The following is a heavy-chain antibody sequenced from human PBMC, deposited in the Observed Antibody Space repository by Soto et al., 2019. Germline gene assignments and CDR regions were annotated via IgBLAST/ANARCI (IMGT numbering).Heavy chain of an antibody. CDR2: ISGGGDGT. CDR3: ARHLGGISSAVDY. J-gene: IGHJ4*02. CDR1: GFTFNNYA. D-gene: IGHD1-26*01. V-gene: IGHV3-23*01. Sequence: GGSLRLSCAASGFTFNNYAMNWVRQAPGKGLEWVSTISGGGDGTYYAASVKGRFTISRDNSKNTVYLQMNSLRAEDTARYYCARHLGGISSAVDYWGQGTLVTVSS.